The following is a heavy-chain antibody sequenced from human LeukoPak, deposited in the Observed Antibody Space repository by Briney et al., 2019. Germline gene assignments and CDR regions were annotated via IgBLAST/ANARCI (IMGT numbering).Heavy chain of an antibody. CDR2: INHSGNT. D-gene: IGHD3-22*01. CDR1: GGSFRGYY. V-gene: IGHV4-34*01. Sequence: SETLSLTCAVYGGSFRGYYWSWIRQPPGKGLEWIGEINHSGNTNYNPSLKSRVTISVDTSKNQFSLKLSSVTAADTAVYYCAREAYYDSSGYYNWGQGTLVTVSS. CDR3: AREAYYDSSGYYN. J-gene: IGHJ4*02.